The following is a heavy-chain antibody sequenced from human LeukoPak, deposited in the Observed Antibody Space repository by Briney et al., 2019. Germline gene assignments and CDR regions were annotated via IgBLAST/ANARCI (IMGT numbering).Heavy chain of an antibody. CDR2: ISSSGSTI. V-gene: IGHV3-11*01. CDR3: ARGGSYYDSSGYYYGPVYY. Sequence: GGSLRLSCAASGFTFSDYYMSWIRQAPGKGLEWVSYISSSGSTIYYTDSVKGRFTISRDNAKNSLYLQMNSLRAEDTAVYYCARGGSYYDSSGYYYGPVYYWGQGTLVTVSS. D-gene: IGHD3-22*01. J-gene: IGHJ4*02. CDR1: GFTFSDYY.